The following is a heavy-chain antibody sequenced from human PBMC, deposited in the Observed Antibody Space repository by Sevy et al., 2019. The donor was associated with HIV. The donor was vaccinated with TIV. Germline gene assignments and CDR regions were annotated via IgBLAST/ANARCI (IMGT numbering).Heavy chain of an antibody. Sequence: SETLSLTCSVSGGSTSSYYWNWIRQPPGKGLEWIGYTYYSGSTNSNPSLKSRVTMSVDTSKNQFSLKLTSVTAADTAVYYCARDFKGATTDWGQGTLVTVSS. CDR2: TYYSGST. D-gene: IGHD1-26*01. J-gene: IGHJ4*02. V-gene: IGHV4-59*01. CDR1: GGSTSSYY. CDR3: ARDFKGATTD.